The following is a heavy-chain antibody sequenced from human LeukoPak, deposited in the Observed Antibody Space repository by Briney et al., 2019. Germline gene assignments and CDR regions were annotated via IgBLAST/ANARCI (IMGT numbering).Heavy chain of an antibody. CDR1: GFTFSSYW. D-gene: IGHD6-13*01. CDR3: ARVLSGSWYFDY. J-gene: IGHJ4*02. V-gene: IGHV3-7*04. Sequence: GGSLRLSCVASGFTFSSYWMTWVRQTPGKGLEWVANIKQDGREKYYVDSVKGRFTISRDNAKNSLYLQMNSLRDEDTAVYYCARVLSGSWYFDYWGQGILVTVSS. CDR2: IKQDGREK.